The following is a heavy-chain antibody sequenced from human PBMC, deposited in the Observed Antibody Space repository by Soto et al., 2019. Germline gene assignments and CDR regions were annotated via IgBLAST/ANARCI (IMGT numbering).Heavy chain of an antibody. CDR2: ITSSGDST. Sequence: PGGSLRLSCAASGFAFSNYVMSWVRQAPGKGLEWVSVITSSGDSTFYADSVKGRFTISRDNSKNTLYLQMSSLRVEDTALYYCVKCGSSCQELVDVWGQGTMVTVSS. CDR3: VKCGSSCQELVDV. J-gene: IGHJ6*02. CDR1: GFAFSNYV. D-gene: IGHD6-13*01. V-gene: IGHV3-23*01.